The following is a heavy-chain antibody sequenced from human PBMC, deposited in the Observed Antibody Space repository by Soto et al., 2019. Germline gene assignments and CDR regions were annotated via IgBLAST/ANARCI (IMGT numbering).Heavy chain of an antibody. CDR2: INHNGGT. V-gene: IGHV4-34*01. D-gene: IGHD5-18*01. CDR1: GGSFSGYS. Sequence: PSETLSLTCAVYGGSFSGYSWSWIRQPPGKGLEWIGQINHNGGTNHNPSLKSRVVISIDTSKNQFSLKLSSVTAADTAIYYCARAGMAYKYGYLSTFEIWGQGTVVTVSS. J-gene: IGHJ3*02. CDR3: ARAGMAYKYGYLSTFEI.